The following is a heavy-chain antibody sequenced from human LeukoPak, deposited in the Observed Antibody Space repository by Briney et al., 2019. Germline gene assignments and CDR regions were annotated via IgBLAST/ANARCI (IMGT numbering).Heavy chain of an antibody. CDR2: IKSKTDGGTT. CDR1: GFTFSNAW. D-gene: IGHD3-22*01. V-gene: IGHV3-15*01. CDR3: TTGITMIVVVVDY. Sequence: GGSLRLSCAASGFTFSNAWMSWVRQAPGKGLEWAGRIKSKTDGGTTDYAAPVKGRFTISRDDSKNTLYLQMNSLKTEDAAVYYCTTGITMIVVVVDYWGQGTLVTVSS. J-gene: IGHJ4*02.